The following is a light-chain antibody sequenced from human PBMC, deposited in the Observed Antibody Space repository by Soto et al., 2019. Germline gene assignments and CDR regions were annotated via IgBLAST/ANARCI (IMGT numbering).Light chain of an antibody. V-gene: IGKV3-20*01. J-gene: IGKJ4*01. CDR3: QQYATSPPALT. Sequence: DIVLTQSPGTLSLPPGERAILSCSASQSVSSSHLAWYQQKPGQAPRLLIYGASSRATGIPDRFSGSGSGTVFTLAISRLEPEDFAVDYCQQYATSPPALTFGGGTQVEIK. CDR2: GAS. CDR1: QSVSSSH.